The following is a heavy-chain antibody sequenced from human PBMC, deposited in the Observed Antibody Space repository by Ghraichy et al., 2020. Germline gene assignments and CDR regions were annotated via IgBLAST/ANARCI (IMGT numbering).Heavy chain of an antibody. J-gene: IGHJ4*02. Sequence: GGSLRLSCVASGFTFSTFWMSWVRQIPGKGLEWVAHISHDGNEKYYVDSVKGRFTISRDNAKSSLDLQMNSLRAEDTALYYCARLTWDPDYWGPGTLVTVSS. D-gene: IGHD1-26*01. CDR3: ARLTWDPDY. V-gene: IGHV3-7*01. CDR1: GFTFSTFW. CDR2: ISHDGNEK.